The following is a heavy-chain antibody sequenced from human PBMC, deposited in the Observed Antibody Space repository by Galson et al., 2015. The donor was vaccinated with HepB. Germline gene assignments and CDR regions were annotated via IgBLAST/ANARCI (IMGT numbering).Heavy chain of an antibody. CDR2: IYPGDSDT. D-gene: IGHD2-21*02. CDR1: GYSFTSYW. V-gene: IGHV5-51*01. Sequence: QSGAEVKKPGESLKISCKGSGYSFTSYWIGWVRQMPGKGLEWMGIIYPGDSDTRYSPSFQGQVTISADKSISTAYLQWSSLKASDTAMYYCARQPGFHCGGDCYLDGGMDVWGQGTTVTVSS. J-gene: IGHJ6*02. CDR3: ARQPGFHCGGDCYLDGGMDV.